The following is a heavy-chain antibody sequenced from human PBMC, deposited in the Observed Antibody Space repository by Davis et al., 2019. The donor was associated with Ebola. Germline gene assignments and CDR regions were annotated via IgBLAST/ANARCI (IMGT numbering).Heavy chain of an antibody. J-gene: IGHJ6*02. D-gene: IGHD1-26*01. CDR1: GDTFSSHA. V-gene: IGHV1-69*13. CDR2: IIPVFGTA. CDR3: ARSLVGATMLSYYYYGLDV. Sequence: AASVTVSCKAPGDTFSSHAITWVRQAPGQGLEWMGGIIPVFGTADYAQRFQDRVTITANESASTAYLELSSLRSEDTAVYYCARSLVGATMLSYYYYGLDVWGQGTTVTVSS.